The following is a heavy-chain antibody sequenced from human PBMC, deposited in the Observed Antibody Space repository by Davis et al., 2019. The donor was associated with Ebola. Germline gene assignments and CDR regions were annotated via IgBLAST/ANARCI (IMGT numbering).Heavy chain of an antibody. J-gene: IGHJ4*02. CDR2: IKLDGSEK. Sequence: PGGSLRLSCAASGFTFSNYWMSWVRQAPGKGLEWVANIKLDGSEKYYVDSVKGRFTISRDNAKNSLYLQMNSLRAEDTAVYYCARKSTFFDYWGQGTRVTVSS. CDR1: GFTFSNYW. CDR3: ARKSTFFDY. D-gene: IGHD3-16*01. V-gene: IGHV3-7*03.